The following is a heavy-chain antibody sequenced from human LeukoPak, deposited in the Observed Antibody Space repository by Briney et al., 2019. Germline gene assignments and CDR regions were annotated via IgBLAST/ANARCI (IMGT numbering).Heavy chain of an antibody. D-gene: IGHD2-21*01. Sequence: PSETLSLTCTVSGYSISSGDYWGWIRQPPGKGLEWIGTIYHSGSTYYNPSLKSRVTISVDTSKNQFSLRLSSVTAADTALYYCARSLHISAPFDVWGQGTLVTVSS. V-gene: IGHV4-38-2*02. CDR2: IYHSGST. CDR1: GYSISSGDY. CDR3: ARSLHISAPFDV. J-gene: IGHJ4*02.